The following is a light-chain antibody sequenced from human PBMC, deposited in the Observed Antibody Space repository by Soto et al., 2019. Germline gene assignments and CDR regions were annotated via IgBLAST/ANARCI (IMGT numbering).Light chain of an antibody. CDR2: DDS. CDR3: QVWDISSDHRV. V-gene: IGLV3-21*02. J-gene: IGLJ3*02. CDR1: NIGSYS. Sequence: SYELTQPPSVSVAPGQTASITCGGDNIGSYSVHWNRQKPGQAPVLVVYDDSDRPSGIPERFSGSNSGNTATLTISRVAAGDEADYYCQVWDISSDHRVFGGGTKLTVL.